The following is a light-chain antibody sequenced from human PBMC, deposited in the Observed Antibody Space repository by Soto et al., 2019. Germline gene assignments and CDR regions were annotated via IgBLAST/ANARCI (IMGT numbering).Light chain of an antibody. V-gene: IGKV3-20*01. CDR3: QQYGNSPWT. CDR2: GAS. Sequence: EIVLTQSPGTLSLSPGERATLSCRVSQSVSSSYLAWYQQKPGQAPRLLIYGASNRATGIPDRFSGSGSGTDFTLTISRLEPEDFAVYYCQQYGNSPWTFGQGTKVEI. CDR1: QSVSSSY. J-gene: IGKJ1*01.